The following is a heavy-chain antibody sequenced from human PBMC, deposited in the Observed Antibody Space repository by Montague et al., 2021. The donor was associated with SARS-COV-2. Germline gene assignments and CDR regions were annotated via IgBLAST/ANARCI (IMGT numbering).Heavy chain of an antibody. J-gene: IGHJ6*02. V-gene: IGHV4/OR15-8*02. Sequence: KYNPSLKSRVTIFIDKSKNHFSLQLSSVTAADTAVYYCARGGTYHYGMDVWGQGTTVAVAS. CDR3: ARGGTYHYGMDV. D-gene: IGHD3-16*01.